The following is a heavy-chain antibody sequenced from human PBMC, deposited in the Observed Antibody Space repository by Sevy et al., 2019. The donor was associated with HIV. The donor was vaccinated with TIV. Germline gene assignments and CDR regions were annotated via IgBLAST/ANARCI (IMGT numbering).Heavy chain of an antibody. CDR3: ARYRVAGNFDY. CDR1: GGSFSGYY. J-gene: IGHJ4*02. D-gene: IGHD6-19*01. V-gene: IGHV4-34*01. CDR2: INHSGST. Sequence: SETLSLTCSVYGGSFSGYYWNWIRQPPGKGLEWIGEINHSGSTNYNPSLKSRVTISVDTSKNQFSLKLSSVTAADTAVYYCARYRVAGNFDYWGKGTLVTVSS.